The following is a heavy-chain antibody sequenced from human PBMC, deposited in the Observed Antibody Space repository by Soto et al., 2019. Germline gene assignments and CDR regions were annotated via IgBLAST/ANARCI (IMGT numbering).Heavy chain of an antibody. CDR2: ITNDGNNE. CDR1: GFVFSDYG. Sequence: KLVESGGGVVQPGRSLRLSCAASGFVFSDYGMHWVRQAPGKGLEWVALITNDGNNEFYRESVKGRFSISRGRSTNKVDLLMNRLRPEDTGVYYCAKEGPGGGRHFYYGMDVWGQGTTVTVSS. J-gene: IGHJ6*02. CDR3: AKEGPGGGRHFYYGMDV. V-gene: IGHV3-30*18. D-gene: IGHD1-26*01.